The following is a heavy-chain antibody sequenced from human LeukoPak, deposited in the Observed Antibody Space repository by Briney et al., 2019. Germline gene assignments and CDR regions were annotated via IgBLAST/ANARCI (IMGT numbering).Heavy chain of an antibody. D-gene: IGHD2-21*02. CDR3: MTGGHYSGT. CDR2: IKPDGSEE. J-gene: IGHJ5*02. CDR1: EFTSSSHW. V-gene: IGHV3-7*01. Sequence: GGSLRLSCVASEFTSSSHWMGWVRQAPGKGLEWVANIKPDGSEENYVDSVKGRFTISRDNPKNSMYLQMRNLRVEDTAVYYCMTGGHYSGTWGQGSLVTVSS.